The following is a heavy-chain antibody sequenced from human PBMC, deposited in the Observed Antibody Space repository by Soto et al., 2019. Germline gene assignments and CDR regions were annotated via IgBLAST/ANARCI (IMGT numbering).Heavy chain of an antibody. D-gene: IGHD1-1*01. Sequence: EVRLVESGGGLVQPGESLRLSCAASGFAFGSYWMHWVRQAPGKGLGWVSRISQDGMIATQADSVKGRFTVSRDNAKNTLYLQMDSRRADDTAVYYCLRDQRHWNEFADQWGQGTLVTVSS. J-gene: IGHJ4*02. CDR3: LRDQRHWNEFADQ. CDR1: GFAFGSYW. V-gene: IGHV3-74*01. CDR2: ISQDGMIA.